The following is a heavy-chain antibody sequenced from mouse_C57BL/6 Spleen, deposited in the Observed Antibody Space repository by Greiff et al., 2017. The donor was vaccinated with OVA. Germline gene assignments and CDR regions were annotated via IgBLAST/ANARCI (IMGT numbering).Heavy chain of an antibody. CDR1: GYSFTGYF. CDR2: INPYNGDT. J-gene: IGHJ4*01. Sequence: VQLQQSGPELVKPGDSVKISCKASGYSFTGYFMNWVMQSHGKSLEWIGRINPYNGDTFYNQKFKGKATLTVDKSSSTAHMELRSLTSEDSAVYYCARDGSSLYYYAMDYWGQGTSVTVFS. V-gene: IGHV1-20*01. CDR3: ARDGSSLYYYAMDY. D-gene: IGHD1-1*01.